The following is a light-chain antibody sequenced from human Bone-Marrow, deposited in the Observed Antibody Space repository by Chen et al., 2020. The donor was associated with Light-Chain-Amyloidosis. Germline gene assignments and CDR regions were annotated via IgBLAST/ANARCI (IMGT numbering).Light chain of an antibody. Sequence: SYVLTQPSSVSVAPGQTATIACGGNNIGSTSVHWYHQTPGQAPLLVVYDDSDRPSGIPERWSGSNSGNTATLTISRVEAGDDADYYCQVWDRSSDRPVFGGGTKLTVL. CDR3: QVWDRSSDRPV. J-gene: IGLJ3*02. V-gene: IGLV3-21*02. CDR2: DDS. CDR1: NIGSTS.